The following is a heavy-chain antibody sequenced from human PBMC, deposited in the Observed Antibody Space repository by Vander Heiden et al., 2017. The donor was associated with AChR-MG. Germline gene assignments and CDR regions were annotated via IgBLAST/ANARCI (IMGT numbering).Heavy chain of an antibody. CDR1: GFSFSNYW. CDR2: SYPSDSNT. J-gene: IGHJ5*02. V-gene: IGHV5-51*01. Sequence: EVQLVQSGAEVKKSGESLRISCKGFGFSFSNYWIAWVRQMPGKGLEWMGISYPSDSNTRYSPSFQGQVTISADKSINTAYLQWSVLKASDTAMYYCARTYYYGAGSYSRFDPWGQGTLVTVSS. CDR3: ARTYYYGAGSYSRFDP. D-gene: IGHD3-10*01.